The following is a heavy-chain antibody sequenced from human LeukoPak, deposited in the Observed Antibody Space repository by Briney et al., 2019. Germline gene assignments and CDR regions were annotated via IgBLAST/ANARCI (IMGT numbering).Heavy chain of an antibody. D-gene: IGHD3-10*01. J-gene: IGHJ4*02. CDR2: IYYSGST. CDR1: GGSTSSSSHY. CDR3: ARVNYGSGRPLLDY. V-gene: IGHV4-61*05. Sequence: SETLSLTCTVSGGSTSSSSHYWGWIRQPPGKGLEWIGYIYYSGSTNYNPSLKSRVTISVDTSKNQFSLKLSSVTAADTAVYYCARVNYGSGRPLLDYWGQGTLVTVSS.